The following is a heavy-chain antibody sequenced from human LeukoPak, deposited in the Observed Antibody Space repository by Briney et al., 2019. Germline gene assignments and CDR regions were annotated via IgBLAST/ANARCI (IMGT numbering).Heavy chain of an antibody. V-gene: IGHV3-48*03. J-gene: IGHJ6*04. D-gene: IGHD3-10*01. CDR1: GFTFSSYE. CDR3: ARDLWVRGDGYGMDV. CDR2: ISSSGSTI. Sequence: PGGSLRLSCAASGFTFSSYEMSWVRQAPGKGLEWVSYISSSGSTIYYADSVKGRFTISRDNAKNSLYLQMNSLRAEDTAVYYCARDLWVRGDGYGMDVWGKGTTVTVSS.